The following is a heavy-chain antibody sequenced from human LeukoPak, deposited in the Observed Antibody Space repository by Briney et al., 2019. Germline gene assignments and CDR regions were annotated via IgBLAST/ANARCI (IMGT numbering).Heavy chain of an antibody. CDR3: ARGSWQQLVPDY. D-gene: IGHD6-13*01. CDR2: ISYDGSNK. J-gene: IGHJ4*02. V-gene: IGHV3-30-3*01. CDR1: GLTFSSYA. Sequence: GGSLRLSCAASGLTFSSYAMHWVRQAPGKGLEWVAVISYDGSNKYYADSVKGRFTISRDNSKNTLYLQMNSLRAEDTAVYYCARGSWQQLVPDYWGQGTLVTVSS.